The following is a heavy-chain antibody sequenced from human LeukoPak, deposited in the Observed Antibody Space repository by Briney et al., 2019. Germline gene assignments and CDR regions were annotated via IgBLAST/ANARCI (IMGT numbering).Heavy chain of an antibody. CDR1: GFTFSSYA. CDR2: ISYDGSNK. J-gene: IGHJ4*02. Sequence: GGSLRLSYAASGFTFSSYAMHWVRQAPGKGLEWVAVISYDGSNKYYADSVKGRFTISRDNSKNTLYLQMNSLRAEDTAVYYCARGYCSSTSCHHPFDYWGQGTLVTVSS. D-gene: IGHD2-2*01. V-gene: IGHV3-30-3*01. CDR3: ARGYCSSTSCHHPFDY.